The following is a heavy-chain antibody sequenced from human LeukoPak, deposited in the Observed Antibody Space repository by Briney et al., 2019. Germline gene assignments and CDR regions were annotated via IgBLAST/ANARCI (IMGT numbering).Heavy chain of an antibody. V-gene: IGHV1-2*02. CDR1: GYTFTGYY. CDR3: ARDTITVTTPYFDY. CDR2: INPNSGGT. J-gene: IGHJ4*02. D-gene: IGHD4-17*01. Sequence: GASVKVSCKASGYTFTGYYMHWVRQAPGQGLEWMGWINPNSGGTNYAQKFQGRVTMTRDPSISTAYMELSSLRSDDTAFYYCARDTITVTTPYFDYWGQGTLVTVPS.